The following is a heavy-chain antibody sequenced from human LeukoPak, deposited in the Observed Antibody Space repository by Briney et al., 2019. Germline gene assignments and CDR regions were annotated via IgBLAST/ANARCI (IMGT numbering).Heavy chain of an antibody. CDR3: AKAKTLRYFDWLLFDY. Sequence: GGSLRLSCAASEFTFSSYAMSWVRQAPGKGLEWVSAISGSGGSTYYADSVKGRFTISRDNSKNTLYLQMNSLRAEDTAVYYCAKAKTLRYFDWLLFDYWGQGTLVTVSS. CDR1: EFTFSSYA. D-gene: IGHD3-9*01. V-gene: IGHV3-23*01. J-gene: IGHJ4*02. CDR2: ISGSGGST.